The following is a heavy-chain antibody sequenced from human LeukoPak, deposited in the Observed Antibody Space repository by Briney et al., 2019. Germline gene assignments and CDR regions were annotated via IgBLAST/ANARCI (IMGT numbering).Heavy chain of an antibody. Sequence: PGGSLRLSCEASGFTFSAYAMTWVRQAPGKGLEWVSVIYSGGSTYYADSVKGRFTISRDNSKNTLYLQMNSLRAEDTAVYYCARDRIGSDYWGQGTLVTASS. CDR1: GFTFSAYA. CDR3: ARDRIGSDY. J-gene: IGHJ4*02. CDR2: IYSGGST. V-gene: IGHV3-53*01. D-gene: IGHD2-15*01.